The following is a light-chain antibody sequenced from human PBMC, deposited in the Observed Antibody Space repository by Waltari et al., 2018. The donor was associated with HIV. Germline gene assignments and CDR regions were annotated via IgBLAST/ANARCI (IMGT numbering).Light chain of an antibody. V-gene: IGKV1-39*01. CDR1: QSISNY. J-gene: IGKJ1*01. CDR2: AAS. CDR3: QQSYSTPWT. Sequence: DIQMTQSPSSLSASVGDRVTITCRASQSISNYLNWYQQKPGKAPKLLIYAASSLQSGVPSRFSVSGSGTDFTLTISSLQPEDFATYYCQQSYSTPWTFGQGTKVEIK.